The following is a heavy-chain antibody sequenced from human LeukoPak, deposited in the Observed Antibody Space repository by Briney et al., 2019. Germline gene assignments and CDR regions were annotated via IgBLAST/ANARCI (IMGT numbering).Heavy chain of an antibody. CDR1: GYTFTGYY. D-gene: IGHD1-26*01. V-gene: IGHV1-2*02. J-gene: IGHJ4*02. CDR3: ASDYGGATDY. Sequence: ASVKVSRKASGYTFTGYYMHWVRQAPGQGLEWMGWINPNSGVTDYAQKFQSRVTMTRDTSTSTVYMELSSLRSEDTAVYYCASDYGGATDYWGQGTLVTVSS. CDR2: INPNSGVT.